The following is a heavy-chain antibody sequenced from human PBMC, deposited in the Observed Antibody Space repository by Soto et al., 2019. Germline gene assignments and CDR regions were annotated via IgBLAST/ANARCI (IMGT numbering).Heavy chain of an antibody. V-gene: IGHV4-59*01. J-gene: IGHJ5*02. CDR3: AREIYSSSSNWFDP. CDR2: IYYSGST. Sequence: SETLSLTCTVSGGSIISYYWSWIRQPPGKGLEWIGYIYYSGSTNYNPSLKSRVTISVDTSKNQFSLKLSSVTAADTAVYYCAREIYSSSSNWFDPWGQGTLVTVSS. CDR1: GGSIISYY. D-gene: IGHD6-6*01.